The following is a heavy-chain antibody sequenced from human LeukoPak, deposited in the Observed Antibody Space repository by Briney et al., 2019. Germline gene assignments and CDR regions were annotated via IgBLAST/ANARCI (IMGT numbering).Heavy chain of an antibody. V-gene: IGHV1-69*04. CDR2: IIPILGIA. D-gene: IGHD6-19*01. J-gene: IGHJ4*02. Sequence: SVKVSCKASGGTFSSYAISWVRQAPGQGLEWMGRIIPILGIANYAQKFQGRVTITADKSTSTAYMELSSLRSEDTAVYYCARLGAVAGTPEGDFDYWGQGTLVTVSS. CDR1: GGTFSSYA. CDR3: ARLGAVAGTPEGDFDY.